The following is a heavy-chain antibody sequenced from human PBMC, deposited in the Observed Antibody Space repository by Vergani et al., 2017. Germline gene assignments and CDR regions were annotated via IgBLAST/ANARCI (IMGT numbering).Heavy chain of an antibody. CDR2: IYLNDDK. Sequence: QITLKESGPTLVKPTQTLTLTCTFSGFSLSTSGVGVGWIRQPPGKALVWLALIYLNDDKRYSPSLKSRLTITKDTSKNQVVLTMTNMDPVDTATYYCARTRLTVTTTGFDYWGQGTLVTVSS. CDR1: GFSLSTSGVG. CDR3: ARTRLTVTTTGFDY. V-gene: IGHV2-5*01. D-gene: IGHD4-17*01. J-gene: IGHJ4*02.